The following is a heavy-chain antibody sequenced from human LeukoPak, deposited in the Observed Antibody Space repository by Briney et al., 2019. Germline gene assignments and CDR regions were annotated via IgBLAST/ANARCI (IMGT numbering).Heavy chain of an antibody. J-gene: IGHJ4*02. D-gene: IGHD6-6*01. Sequence: GGALRLSCAASGFTVSSNYMSWVRQAPGKGLEWVSGIDNGGSTYYADSVKGRFTISRDNSKNTMYPQINSRRGEETAADYCAGDGSARSLANWGQATLVAVSS. CDR3: AGDGSARSLAN. CDR2: IDNGGST. V-gene: IGHV3-53*01. CDR1: GFTVSSNY.